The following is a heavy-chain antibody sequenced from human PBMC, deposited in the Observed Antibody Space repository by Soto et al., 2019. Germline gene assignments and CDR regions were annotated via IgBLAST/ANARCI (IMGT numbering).Heavy chain of an antibody. D-gene: IGHD6-6*01. J-gene: IGHJ6*02. CDR1: GFTFSSYA. V-gene: IGHV3-48*02. Sequence: PGGSLRLSCAAFGFTFSSYAMSWVRQAPGKGLEWVSYISSSSSTICYADSVKGRFTISRDNAKNSLYLQMNSLRDEDTAVYYCARPEYSSSSYGMDVWGQGTTVTVSS. CDR3: ARPEYSSSSYGMDV. CDR2: ISSSSSTI.